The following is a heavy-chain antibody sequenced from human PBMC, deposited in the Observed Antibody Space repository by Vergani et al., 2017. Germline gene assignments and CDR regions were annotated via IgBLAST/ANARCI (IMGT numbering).Heavy chain of an antibody. D-gene: IGHD2-15*01. CDR1: GGSFSGYY. J-gene: IGHJ5*02. CDR2: IKHSGST. CDR3: ARLGNCSGCSCDEGFLFDP. Sequence: QVQLQQWGAGLLKPSETLSLTCAVYGGSFSGYYWSWFRQPPGKGLEWSGEIKHSGSTNYNPSLKSRVTISVDTSKSLFSLKLSSVTAAATAVYYCARLGNCSGCSCDEGFLFDPGGQGTLVTVSS. V-gene: IGHV4-34*01.